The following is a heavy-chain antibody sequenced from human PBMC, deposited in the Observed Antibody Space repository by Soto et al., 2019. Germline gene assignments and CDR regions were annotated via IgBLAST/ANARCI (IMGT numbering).Heavy chain of an antibody. CDR3: ARGSSIAGLYYGMDV. Sequence: QVQLQESGPGLVKPSQTLSLTCTVSGGSISSGGYYWTWIRQHPGKGLEWIGYNYYSGITSYNPSLKSRVTISLDTSKNPFSLKLSSVTAADTAVYYCARGSSIAGLYYGMDVWGQGTTVTVSS. D-gene: IGHD6-6*01. CDR2: NYYSGIT. J-gene: IGHJ6*02. CDR1: GGSISSGGYY. V-gene: IGHV4-31*03.